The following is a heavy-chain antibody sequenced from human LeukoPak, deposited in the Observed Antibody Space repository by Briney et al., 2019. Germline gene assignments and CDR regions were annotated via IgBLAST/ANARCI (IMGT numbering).Heavy chain of an antibody. J-gene: IGHJ5*02. V-gene: IGHV4-38-2*02. CDR3: PRHDYGDYNWFDP. D-gene: IGHD4-17*01. CDR1: GYSISSGYY. CDR2: IYHSGST. Sequence: PSETLSLTCTVSGYSISSGYYWGWIRQPPGKGLEWIGSIYHSGSTYYNSSLKSRVTISVDTSKNQFSLKLSSVTAADTAVYYCPRHDYGDYNWFDPWGQGTLVTVSS.